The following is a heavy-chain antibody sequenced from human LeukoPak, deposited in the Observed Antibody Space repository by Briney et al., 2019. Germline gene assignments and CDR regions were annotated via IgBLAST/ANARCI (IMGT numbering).Heavy chain of an antibody. V-gene: IGHV3-74*01. CDR2: INTDGSST. CDR1: GFTFSNYW. Sequence: GGSLRLSCAASGFTFSNYWMHWVRQAPGKGLVWVSRINTDGSSTTYADSVKGRFAISRDNAKNTLYLQMNSLSAEDTAVYYCARGYSSSYRIDYWGQGTLVTVSS. J-gene: IGHJ4*02. D-gene: IGHD6-6*01. CDR3: ARGYSSSYRIDY.